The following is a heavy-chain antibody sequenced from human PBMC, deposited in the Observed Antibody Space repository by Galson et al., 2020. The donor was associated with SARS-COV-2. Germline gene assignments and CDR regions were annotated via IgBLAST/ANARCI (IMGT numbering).Heavy chain of an antibody. CDR2: IGWNSAVI. V-gene: IGHV3-9*01. CDR1: GFNFDDYA. D-gene: IGHD3-10*01. CDR3: AKDVVRHGSGIYLKIDY. J-gene: IGHJ4*02. Sequence: SLKISCAASGFNFDDYAMHWVRRVPGQGLEWVSSIGWNSAVIRYADFVRGRFTVSRDNAKNSLHLQMDSLRPEDTAFYYCAKDVVRHGSGIYLKIDYWGQGSLVTVSS.